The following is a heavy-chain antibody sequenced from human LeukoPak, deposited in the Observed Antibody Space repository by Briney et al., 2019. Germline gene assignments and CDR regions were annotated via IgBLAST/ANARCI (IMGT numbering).Heavy chain of an antibody. Sequence: ASVKVSCKASGYTFTGYYMHWVRQAPGQGLEWMGWINPNSGGTNYAQKFQGRVTMTRDTSISTAYMELSRLRSDDTAVYYCARDLLRITFGGVIGEFDYWGQGTLVTVSS. J-gene: IGHJ4*02. V-gene: IGHV1-2*02. CDR3: ARDLLRITFGGVIGEFDY. CDR2: INPNSGGT. CDR1: GYTFTGYY. D-gene: IGHD3-16*02.